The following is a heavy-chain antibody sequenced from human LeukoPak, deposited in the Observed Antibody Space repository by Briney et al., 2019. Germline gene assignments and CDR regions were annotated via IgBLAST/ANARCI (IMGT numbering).Heavy chain of an antibody. J-gene: IGHJ4*02. CDR2: IYTSGST. CDR3: ARASYSSRRIGYFDY. CDR1: GGSISSYY. Sequence: SETLSLTCTVSGGSISSYYWSWIRQPAGKGLEWIGRIYTSGSTNYNPSLKSRVTMSVGTSKNQFSLKLSSVTAADTAVYYCARASYSSRRIGYFDYWGQGTLVTVSS. V-gene: IGHV4-4*07. D-gene: IGHD6-13*01.